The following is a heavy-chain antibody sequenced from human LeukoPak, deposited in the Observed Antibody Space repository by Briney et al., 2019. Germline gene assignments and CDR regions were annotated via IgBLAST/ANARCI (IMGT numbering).Heavy chain of an antibody. J-gene: IGHJ6*02. V-gene: IGHV4-59*12. D-gene: IGHD4/OR15-4a*01. Sequence: PSETLSLTCTVSGGSIIGYYLSWIRQPPGKGLEWIGSIYYSGSTNYNPSLKSRVTISVETFKNQSSLKLSSVTAADTAVYYCARYANSPYYYYAMDVWGQGTTVTVSS. CDR3: ARYANSPYYYYAMDV. CDR1: GGSIIGYY. CDR2: IYYSGST.